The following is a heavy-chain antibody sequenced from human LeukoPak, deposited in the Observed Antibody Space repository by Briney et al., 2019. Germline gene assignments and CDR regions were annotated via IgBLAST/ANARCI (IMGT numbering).Heavy chain of an antibody. D-gene: IGHD6-6*01. CDR3: ASWSIAARPRDY. V-gene: IGHV4-59*08. Sequence: SETLSLTCTVSGGSISSYYWSWIRQPPGKGLEWIGYIYYFGSTYYNPSLKSRVTISVDTSKNQFSLKLSSVTAADTAVYYCASWSIAARPRDYWGQGTLVTVSS. J-gene: IGHJ4*02. CDR1: GGSISSYY. CDR2: IYYFGST.